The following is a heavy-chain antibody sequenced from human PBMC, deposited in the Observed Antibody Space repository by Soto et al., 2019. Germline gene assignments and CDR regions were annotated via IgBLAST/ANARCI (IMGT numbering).Heavy chain of an antibody. CDR2: ISTSSTTI. CDR1: GLTFSSYS. D-gene: IGHD2-21*02. V-gene: IGHV3-48*01. CDR3: AREPYGDSQYFDY. J-gene: IGHJ4*02. Sequence: GGSLRLSCAASGLTFSSYSMNWVRQAPGKGLEWVSDISTSSTTIHYADSVKGRFTVSRDISKNTIYLQANSLRPEDTAVYYCAREPYGDSQYFDYWGQGTPVTVSS.